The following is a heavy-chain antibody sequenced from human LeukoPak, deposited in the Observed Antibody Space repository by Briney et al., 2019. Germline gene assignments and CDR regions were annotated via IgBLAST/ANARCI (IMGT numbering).Heavy chain of an antibody. CDR1: GGTFSSYA. CDR3: ARGLESGSSPLYYYYYYMDV. V-gene: IGHV1-69*05. J-gene: IGHJ6*03. CDR2: VIPIFGTA. D-gene: IGHD2-15*01. Sequence: SVKVSCKASGGTFSSYAISWVRQAPGQGLEWMGGVIPIFGTANYAQKFQGRVTITTDESTSTAYMELSSLRSEDTAVYYCARGLESGSSPLYYYYYYMDVWGKGTTVTVSS.